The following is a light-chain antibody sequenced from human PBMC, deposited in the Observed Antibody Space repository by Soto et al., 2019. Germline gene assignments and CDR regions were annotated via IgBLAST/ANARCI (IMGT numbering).Light chain of an antibody. CDR2: DAS. J-gene: IGKJ1*01. Sequence: DIQVTQSPSSLSASVGDRVTITCRASQNIRTYLTWYQQKPGKAPKLLLYDASDLQSGVPSRFSGSGSGTDFSLTITSLQPEDFATYYCQQSFYAPPTFGQGTKVEIK. V-gene: IGKV1-39*01. CDR3: QQSFYAPPT. CDR1: QNIRTY.